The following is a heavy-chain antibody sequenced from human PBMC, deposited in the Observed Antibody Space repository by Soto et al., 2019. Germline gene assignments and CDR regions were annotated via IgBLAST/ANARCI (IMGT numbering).Heavy chain of an antibody. CDR3: ARTDADFDWVVYGMDV. CDR1: GGSISSYY. CDR2: IYYSGST. D-gene: IGHD2-21*01. V-gene: IGHV4-59*01. Sequence: SETLSLTCTVSGGSISSYYWSWIRQPPGKGLEWIGYIYYSGSTNYNPSLKSRVTISVDTSKNQFSLKLSSVTAADTAVYYCARTDADFDWVVYGMDVWGQGTTVTVSS. J-gene: IGHJ6*02.